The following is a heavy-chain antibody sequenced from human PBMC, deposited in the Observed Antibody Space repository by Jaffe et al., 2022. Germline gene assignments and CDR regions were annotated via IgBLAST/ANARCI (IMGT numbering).Heavy chain of an antibody. CDR1: GGSISSYY. J-gene: IGHJ5*02. Sequence: QVQLQESGPGLVKPSETLSLTCTVSGGSISSYYWSWIRQPPGKGLEWIGYIYYSGSTNYNPSLKSRVTISVDTSKNQFSLKLSSVTAADTAVYYCARGGYGDYSWFDPWGQGTLVTVSS. CDR3: ARGGYGDYSWFDP. CDR2: IYYSGST. D-gene: IGHD4-17*01. V-gene: IGHV4-59*01.